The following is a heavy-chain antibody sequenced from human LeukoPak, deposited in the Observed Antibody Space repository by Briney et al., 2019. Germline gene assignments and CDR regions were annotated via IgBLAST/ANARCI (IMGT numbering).Heavy chain of an antibody. D-gene: IGHD3-10*01. Sequence: SGTLSLTCAVSGGSISSSNWWSWVRQPPGKGLEWIGEIYHSGGTNYNPSLKSRVTISVDTSKNQFSLKLSSVTAADAAVYYCARMGTMVRGGSDAFDIWGQGTMVTVSS. V-gene: IGHV4-4*02. CDR1: GGSISSSNW. CDR3: ARMGTMVRGGSDAFDI. CDR2: IYHSGGT. J-gene: IGHJ3*02.